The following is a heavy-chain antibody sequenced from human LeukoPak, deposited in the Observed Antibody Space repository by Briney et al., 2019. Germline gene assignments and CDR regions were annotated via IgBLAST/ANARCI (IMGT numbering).Heavy chain of an antibody. V-gene: IGHV1-8*02. CDR2: MSPNSGNT. CDR3: ARRWGDFWSGYFYYYYYGMDV. J-gene: IGHJ6*02. Sequence: GASVKVSCKASGYTFTSYYMHWVRQATGQGLEWMGWMSPNSGNTGYAQKFQGRVTMTRNTSISTAYMELSSLRSEDTAVYYCARRWGDFWSGYFYYYYYGMDVWGQGTTVSVSS. D-gene: IGHD3-3*01. CDR1: GYTFTSYY.